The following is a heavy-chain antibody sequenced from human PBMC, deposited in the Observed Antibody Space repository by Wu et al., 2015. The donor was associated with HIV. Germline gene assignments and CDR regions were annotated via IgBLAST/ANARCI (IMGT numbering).Heavy chain of an antibody. J-gene: IGHJ6*02. CDR2: IVVGSGNT. Sequence: EQSGGEVKKPGASVKVSCKTSGYTFTSYGINWVRQAPGQGLEWMGMIVVGSGNTNCAQKFQERVTITRDMSTSTVYMELSSLRSEDAAVYYCARGDYVWGSYRYSTGMDVWGQGTTVTVSS. V-gene: IGHV1-58*02. D-gene: IGHD3-16*02. CDR1: GYTFTSYG. CDR3: ARGDYVWGSYRYSTGMDV.